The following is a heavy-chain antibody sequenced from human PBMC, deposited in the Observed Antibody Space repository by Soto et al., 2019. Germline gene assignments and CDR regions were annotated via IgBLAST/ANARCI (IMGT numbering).Heavy chain of an antibody. D-gene: IGHD1-26*01. CDR1: GGSLSTGYSY. V-gene: IGHV4-30-4*01. Sequence: PSETLSLTCTVSGGSLSTGYSYWSWIRQPPGKGLEWIGYIHYNGNTYYMPSLKSRATLSLDTSKNHFSLKMNSVTAADTGVYYCARERHSGTWDHYYGMDVWGQGTTVTVSS. CDR3: ARERHSGTWDHYYGMDV. CDR2: IHYNGNT. J-gene: IGHJ6*02.